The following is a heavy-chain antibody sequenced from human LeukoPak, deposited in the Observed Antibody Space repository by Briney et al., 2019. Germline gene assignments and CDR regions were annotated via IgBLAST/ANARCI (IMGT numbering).Heavy chain of an antibody. CDR2: IIPIFGTA. J-gene: IGHJ4*02. CDR1: GGTFSSYA. V-gene: IGHV1-69*13. Sequence: SVKVSCKDSGGTFSSYAISWVRHAPGQGLEWMGGIIPIFGTANYAQKFQGRVTITADESTSTAYMELSSLRSEDTAVYYCAIDSMVRGVIGFDYDYWGQGTLVTVSS. D-gene: IGHD3-10*01. CDR3: AIDSMVRGVIGFDYDY.